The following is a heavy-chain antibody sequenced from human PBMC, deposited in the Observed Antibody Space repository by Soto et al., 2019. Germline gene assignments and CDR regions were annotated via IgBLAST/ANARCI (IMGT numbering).Heavy chain of an antibody. CDR3: AGGRGDYYDAMDV. Sequence: QLQLQESGPGLVKPSETLSLTCTVSGGSISSSSYYWGWIRQPPGKGLEWIGSIYYSGSTYYNPSPKGGVPISVATSKNQFSLKLSSVTAADPAGYSCAGGRGDYYDAMDVWGQGPTVTVSS. D-gene: IGHD3-10*01. V-gene: IGHV4-39*01. CDR1: GGSISSSSYY. J-gene: IGHJ6*02. CDR2: IYYSGST.